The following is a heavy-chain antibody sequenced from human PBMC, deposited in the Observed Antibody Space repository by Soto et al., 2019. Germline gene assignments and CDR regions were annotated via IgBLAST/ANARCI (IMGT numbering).Heavy chain of an antibody. J-gene: IGHJ4*02. Sequence: GAPVKVSCKASGYTFTSYYMHWVRQAPGQGLEWMGIINPSGGSTSYAQKFQGRVTMTRDTSTSTVYMELSSLRSEDTAVYYCARVGYSSSWYPPEDYWGQGTLVTVSS. CDR3: ARVGYSSSWYPPEDY. CDR1: GYTFTSYY. CDR2: INPSGGST. V-gene: IGHV1-46*03. D-gene: IGHD6-13*01.